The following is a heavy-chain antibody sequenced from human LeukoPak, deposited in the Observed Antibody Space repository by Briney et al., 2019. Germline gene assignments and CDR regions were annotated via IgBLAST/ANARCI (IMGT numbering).Heavy chain of an antibody. CDR1: GFTLSAYA. Sequence: GGSLRLSCAASGFTLSAYATHRVRQAPGRGLEWVAVISYDGSNNYYADSVRGRFTISRDNSKNTLYLQMNSLRDEDTAIYYCARSYDSSGYYSFDSWGQGTLVTVSS. D-gene: IGHD3-22*01. V-gene: IGHV3-30-3*01. J-gene: IGHJ4*02. CDR3: ARSYDSSGYYSFDS. CDR2: ISYDGSNN.